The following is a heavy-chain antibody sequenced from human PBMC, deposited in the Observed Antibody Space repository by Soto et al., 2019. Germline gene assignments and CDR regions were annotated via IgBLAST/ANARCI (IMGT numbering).Heavy chain of an antibody. CDR2: INAGNGNT. CDR3: AREGWNYSGRGWFDP. Sequence: ASVKVSCKASGYTFTSYAMHWVRQAPGQRLEWMGWINAGNGNTKYSQKFQGRVTITRDTSASTAYMELSSLRSEDTAVYYCAREGWNYSGRGWFDPWGQGTLVTVSS. J-gene: IGHJ5*02. CDR1: GYTFTSYA. V-gene: IGHV1-3*01. D-gene: IGHD1-7*01.